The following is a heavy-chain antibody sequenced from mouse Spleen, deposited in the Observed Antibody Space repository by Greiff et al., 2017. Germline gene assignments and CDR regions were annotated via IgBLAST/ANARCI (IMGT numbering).Heavy chain of an antibody. CDR2: INPSSGYT. CDR3: AREGWFAY. CDR1: GYTFTSYT. Sequence: QVHVKQSGAELARPGASVKMSCKASGYTFTSYTMHWVKQRPGQGLEWIGYINPSSGYTKYNQKFKDKATLTADKSSSTAYMQLSSLTSEDSAVYYCAREGWFAYWGQGTLVTVSA. V-gene: IGHV1-4*01. J-gene: IGHJ3*01.